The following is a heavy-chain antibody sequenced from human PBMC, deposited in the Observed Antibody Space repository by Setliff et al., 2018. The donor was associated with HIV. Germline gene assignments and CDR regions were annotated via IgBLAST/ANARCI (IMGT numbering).Heavy chain of an antibody. J-gene: IGHJ4*02. CDR1: GYTFTSYD. D-gene: IGHD6-19*01. CDR3: ARNGPHGSGWYNYFDF. Sequence: ASVKVSCKASGYTFTSYDINWVRQATGQGLEWMGGIIPIFGTANYAQKFQGRVTITTDESTNTAYMEVSSLRSEDTAVYYCARNGPHGSGWYNYFDFWGQGTLVTVSS. V-gene: IGHV1-69*05. CDR2: IIPIFGTA.